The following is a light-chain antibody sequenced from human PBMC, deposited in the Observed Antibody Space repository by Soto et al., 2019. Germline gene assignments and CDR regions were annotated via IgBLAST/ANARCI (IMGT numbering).Light chain of an antibody. V-gene: IGKV1-5*03. CDR2: KAS. CDR3: QHYNSYSEA. J-gene: IGKJ1*01. CDR1: QTISSW. Sequence: DIQMTQSPSTLSGSVGARVTITCRASQTISSWLAWYQQKPGKAPKLLIYKASTLKSGVPSRFSGSGSGTEFTLTSSSLQPDDFATYYCQHYNSYSEAFGQGPQVELK.